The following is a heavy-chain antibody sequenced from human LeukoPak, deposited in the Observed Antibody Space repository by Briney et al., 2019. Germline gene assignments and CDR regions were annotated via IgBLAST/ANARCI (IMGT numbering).Heavy chain of an antibody. J-gene: IGHJ4*02. V-gene: IGHV3-64D*06. CDR3: VSQAEGYYSGPFDY. CDR1: GFTFNTYA. D-gene: IGHD3-22*01. Sequence: GGSLRLSCSTSGFTFNTYAMQWVREAPGKGLEYVSSISNNGGSTNYADSVKCRFIISRDNSKNTVYLQMSSLRAEDTAVYYCVSQAEGYYSGPFDYWGQGALVTVSS. CDR2: ISNNGGST.